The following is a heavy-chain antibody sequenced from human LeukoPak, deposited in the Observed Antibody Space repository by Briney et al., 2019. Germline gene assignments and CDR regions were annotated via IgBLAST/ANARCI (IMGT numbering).Heavy chain of an antibody. CDR1: GYTFTSYY. D-gene: IGHD4-17*01. CDR2: INPNDGYT. J-gene: IGHJ3*02. CDR3: ARDLRTVTTGVYAFDI. Sequence: ASVKVSCKASGYTFTSYYIHWVRQAPGQGLEWMGMINPNDGYTTYAQKFQGRVTMTRDTSTSTVYMELSSLRSEDTAVYYCARDLRTVTTGVYAFDIWGQGTMVTVSS. V-gene: IGHV1-46*01.